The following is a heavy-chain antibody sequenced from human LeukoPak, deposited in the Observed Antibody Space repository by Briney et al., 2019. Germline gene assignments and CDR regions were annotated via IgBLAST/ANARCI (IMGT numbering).Heavy chain of an antibody. D-gene: IGHD5/OR15-5a*01. CDR3: AKKINVSAGYYLYS. V-gene: IGHV3-23*01. CDR2: VSGGGAYT. Sequence: GGSLRLSCVGSGFSFSSFAMSWVRQAPGKGLEWVSTVSGGGAYTYYADSVKGRFTVSRDDSKSMHFLQMNSLRPEDTALYFCAKKINVSAGYYLYSWGQGTLVTVSS. J-gene: IGHJ4*02. CDR1: GFSFSSFA.